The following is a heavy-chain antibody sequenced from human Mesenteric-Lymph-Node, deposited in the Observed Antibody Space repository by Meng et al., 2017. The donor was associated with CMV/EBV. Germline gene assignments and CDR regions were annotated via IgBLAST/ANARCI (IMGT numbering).Heavy chain of an antibody. J-gene: IGHJ4*02. CDR2: ISSSSTI. CDR1: GFTFSSYS. Sequence: GESLKISCAASGFTFSSYSMNWVRQAPGKGLEWVSYISSSSTIYYADSVKGRFTISRDNAKNSLYLQMNSLRAEDTAVYYCARGGYCSSSTCYGLPDDYWGQGTLVTVSS. D-gene: IGHD2-2*01. CDR3: ARGGYCSSSTCYGLPDDY. V-gene: IGHV3-48*04.